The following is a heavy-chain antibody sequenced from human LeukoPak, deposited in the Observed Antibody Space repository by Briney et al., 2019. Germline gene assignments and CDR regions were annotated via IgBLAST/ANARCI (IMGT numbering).Heavy chain of an antibody. CDR2: IIGSGGRT. D-gene: IGHD3-3*01. CDR1: GFTFRSYA. CDR3: AKRITIFGSYYYGMDI. V-gene: IGHV3-23*01. Sequence: GGSLRLSCAASGFTFRSYAMSWVRQAPGKGLEWVSTIIGSGGRTYYADSVKGRFTISRDNSKNTLYLQTSSLRVEDKAVYYCAKRITIFGSYYYGMDIWGQGSTVTVPS. J-gene: IGHJ6*02.